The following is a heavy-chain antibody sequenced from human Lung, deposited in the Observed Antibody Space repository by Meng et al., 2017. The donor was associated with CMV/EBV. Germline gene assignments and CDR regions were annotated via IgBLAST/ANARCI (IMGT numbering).Heavy chain of an antibody. CDR2: ISVSGTGT. D-gene: IGHD3-16*01. Sequence: CAAVGMRCRICTVGWVRRDRGKGLGGVSNISVSGTGTSYADSVKGRFTISRDHSKNAVYLQMSSLRAEDTAVYYCAVLGDDSNDYWGQGTLVTVSS. J-gene: IGHJ4*02. CDR1: GMRCRICT. CDR3: AVLGDDSNDY. V-gene: IGHV3-23*01.